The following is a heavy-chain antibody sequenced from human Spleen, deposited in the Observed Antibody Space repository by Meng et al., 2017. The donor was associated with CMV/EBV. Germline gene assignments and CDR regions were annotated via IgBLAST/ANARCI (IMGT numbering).Heavy chain of an antibody. CDR2: INSDGSDT. J-gene: IGHJ6*02. Sequence: LSLTCAASGFTFSSYSMNWVRQAPGKGPVWVSRINSDGSDTRHADSVKGRFTISRDDAKNTLYLQMNSLRVEGTAVYYCARDFWSGGYYYYYAMDVWGQGTTVTVSS. CDR3: ARDFWSGGYYYYYAMDV. D-gene: IGHD3-3*01. V-gene: IGHV3-74*01. CDR1: GFTFSSYS.